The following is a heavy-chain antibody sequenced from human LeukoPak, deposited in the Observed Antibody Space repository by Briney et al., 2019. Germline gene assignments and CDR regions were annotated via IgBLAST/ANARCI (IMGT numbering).Heavy chain of an antibody. D-gene: IGHD3-22*01. CDR1: VGSFSGYY. V-gene: IGHV4-34*01. Sequence: SETLSLTCAVYVGSFSGYYWSWIRQTPEKGLEWIGDINHSGSTYYNPSLKSRVTISVDTSKNQFSLRLSSVTAADTAVYYCAREPDDSSGYYFDYWGQGTLVTVSS. J-gene: IGHJ4*02. CDR3: AREPDDSSGYYFDY. CDR2: INHSGST.